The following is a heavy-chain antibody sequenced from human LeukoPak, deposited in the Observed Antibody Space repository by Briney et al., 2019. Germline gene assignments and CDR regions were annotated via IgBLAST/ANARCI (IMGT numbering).Heavy chain of an antibody. CDR1: GGSISSYY. CDR2: IYYSGST. V-gene: IGHV4-59*01. CDR3: ARESRGADY. J-gene: IGHJ4*02. D-gene: IGHD3-10*01. Sequence: PSETLSLTCTVSGGSISSYYWSWIRQPPGKGLEWIGYIYYSGSTNYNPSLKSRVTISVDTSKNQFSLKLSSVTAADTAVYYCARESRGADYWGQGTLVTVSS.